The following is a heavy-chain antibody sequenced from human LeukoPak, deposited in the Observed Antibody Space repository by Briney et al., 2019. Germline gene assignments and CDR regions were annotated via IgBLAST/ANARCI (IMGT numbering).Heavy chain of an antibody. CDR2: FYSGGST. CDR3: ARDNRYDILTGYYQDY. D-gene: IGHD3-9*01. CDR1: GFTVSSNY. V-gene: IGHV3-66*01. Sequence: GGSLRLSCAASGFTVSSNYMSWVREAPGKTLGWVSDFYSGGSTYFADSVKGRFTISRDHSKNTLYLQMNSLRAEDTAVYYCARDNRYDILTGYYQDYWGQGTLVTVSS. J-gene: IGHJ4*02.